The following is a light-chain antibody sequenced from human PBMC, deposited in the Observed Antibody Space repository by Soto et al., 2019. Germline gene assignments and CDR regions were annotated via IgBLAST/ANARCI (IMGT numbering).Light chain of an antibody. CDR2: DNN. V-gene: IGLV1-51*01. J-gene: IGLJ7*01. Sequence: QSVLTQPPSLSAAPGQRVTISCSGSSSNIGYNYVSWYQQLPRTAPKLLIYDNNKRPSGIPDRFSGSKSGTSATLGITGLQTGDEADYYCGTWDTSRSSWVFGGGTQLTVL. CDR1: SSNIGYNY. CDR3: GTWDTSRSSWV.